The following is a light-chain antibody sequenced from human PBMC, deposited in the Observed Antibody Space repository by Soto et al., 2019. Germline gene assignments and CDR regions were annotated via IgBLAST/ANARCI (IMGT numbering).Light chain of an antibody. V-gene: IGKV3-20*01. Sequence: EIVLTQSPGTLSLSPGERATLSCRASQSVSSSLGWYQQKPGQAPRLLIYGASSRATAIPDRFSGSGSGTDFTLTISRLEPEDFAVYYRQQYSTSPPVTFGQGTRLEIK. J-gene: IGKJ5*01. CDR2: GAS. CDR3: QQYSTSPPVT. CDR1: QSVSSS.